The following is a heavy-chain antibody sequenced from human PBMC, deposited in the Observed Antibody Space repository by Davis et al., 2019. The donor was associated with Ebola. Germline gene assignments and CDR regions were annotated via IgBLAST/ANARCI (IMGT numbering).Heavy chain of an antibody. CDR1: GYTLTELS. D-gene: IGHD4-17*01. CDR2: FDPEDGET. V-gene: IGHV1-24*01. J-gene: IGHJ5*02. Sequence: ASVKVSCKVSGYTLTELSIHWVRQAPGKGLGWMGGFDPEDGETIYAQNFQGRVTMTEDTSTDTAYMELSSLRSEDTAVYYCTRLRTSVTTWQWFDPWGQGTLVTVSS. CDR3: TRLRTSVTTWQWFDP.